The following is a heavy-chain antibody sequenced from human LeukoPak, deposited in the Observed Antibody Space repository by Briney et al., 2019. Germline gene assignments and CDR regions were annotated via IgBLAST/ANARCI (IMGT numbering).Heavy chain of an antibody. V-gene: IGHV3-23*01. Sequence: PGGSLRLSCAASGFTFKNYAMSWVRQTPGMGLEWVSAISDNDGSTYYTDSVKGRFTISRDNSKDTVYLQMNNLRAADTALYFCVRHDSHIPFWGQGSLVTVAS. CDR1: GFTFKNYA. CDR3: VRHDSHIPF. J-gene: IGHJ1*01. D-gene: IGHD5-18*01. CDR2: ISDNDGST.